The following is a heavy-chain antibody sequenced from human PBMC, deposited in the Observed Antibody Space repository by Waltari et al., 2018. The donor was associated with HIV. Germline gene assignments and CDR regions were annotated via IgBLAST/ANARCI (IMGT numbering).Heavy chain of an antibody. D-gene: IGHD1-1*01. CDR2: IIPIFGTA. J-gene: IGHJ4*02. Sequence: VQLVQSGAEVKKPGSSVKVSCKASGGSISTYAISWVRQAPGQGLEWMGGIIPIFGTANFAQKFQGRVTFTADVSTSTAYMELSSLTSKDTAVYYCARDLNAVELGTGTPGYWGQGTLVTVSS. CDR1: GGSISTYA. CDR3: ARDLNAVELGTGTPGY. V-gene: IGHV1-69*01.